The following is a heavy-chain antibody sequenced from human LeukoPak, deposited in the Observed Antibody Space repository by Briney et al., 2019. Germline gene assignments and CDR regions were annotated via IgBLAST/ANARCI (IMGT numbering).Heavy chain of an antibody. V-gene: IGHV4-39*01. Sequence: SETLSLTCAVYGGSFSSYYWGWIRQPPGKGLEWIGSIYYSGSTYYNPSLKSRVTISVDTSKNQFSLKLSSVTAADTAVYYCARHRSRGSYYDFWSGYWNAYFDYWGQGTLVTVSS. D-gene: IGHD3-3*01. J-gene: IGHJ4*02. CDR3: ARHRSRGSYYDFWSGYWNAYFDY. CDR2: IYYSGST. CDR1: GGSFSSYY.